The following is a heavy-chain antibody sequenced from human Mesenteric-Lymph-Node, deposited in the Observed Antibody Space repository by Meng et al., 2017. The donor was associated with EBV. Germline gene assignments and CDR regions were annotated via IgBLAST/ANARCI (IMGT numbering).Heavy chain of an antibody. CDR2: IYNSGST. J-gene: IGHJ4*02. CDR3: ARRGGYCSSTSCSYYFDY. Sequence: GPRVVKTPGPLYSPSLPFAGSIDSSSNYWGWFDQPPGTGLGWIGSIYNSGSTSYNPSLKSRVIISVDTSKNQFSLKLSSVTAADTAVYYCARRGGYCSSTSCSYYFDYWGQGTLVTVSS. V-gene: IGHV4-39*01. D-gene: IGHD2-2*01. CDR1: AGSIDSSSNY.